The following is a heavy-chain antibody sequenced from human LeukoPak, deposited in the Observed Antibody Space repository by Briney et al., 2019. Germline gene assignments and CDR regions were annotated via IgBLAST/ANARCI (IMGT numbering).Heavy chain of an antibody. J-gene: IGHJ6*03. CDR3: ARVWAVRGDRWHMDV. V-gene: IGHV1-46*01. Sequence: EASVKVSCKASGYTFTSYYMHWVRQAPGQGLEWMGLINPSGGSTSYAQKFQGRVTMTRDTSTSTVYMELSSLRSEDTAVYYCARVWAVRGDRWHMDVWGKGTTVTISS. CDR2: INPSGGST. D-gene: IGHD3-10*01. CDR1: GYTFTSYY.